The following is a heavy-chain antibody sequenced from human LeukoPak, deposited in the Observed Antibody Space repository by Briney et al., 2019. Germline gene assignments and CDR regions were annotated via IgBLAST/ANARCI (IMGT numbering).Heavy chain of an antibody. D-gene: IGHD2-2*01. CDR1: GFTFSSYG. CDR2: IRYDGSNK. CDR3: AKDGRSTSPADAFDX. Sequence: PGGSLRLSCAASGFTFSSYGMHWVRQAPGKGLEWVAFIRYDGSNKYYADSVKGRFTISRDNSKNTLYLQMNSLRAEDTAVYYCAKDGRSTSPADAFDXWGQXXMVT. V-gene: IGHV3-30*02. J-gene: IGHJ3*01.